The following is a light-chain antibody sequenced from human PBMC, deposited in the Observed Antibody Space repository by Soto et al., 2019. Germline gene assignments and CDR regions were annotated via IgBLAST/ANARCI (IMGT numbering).Light chain of an antibody. CDR2: GAF. CDR3: QQLNDYPPFT. J-gene: IGKJ3*01. Sequence: IQLTQSPSSLSASIGDRVSITCRASQDIKTYLAWYQQKPGKAPKLLVYGAFTLQSGVPSRFNGSGSGTDFTLTISRLQPEDIATYYCQQLNDYPPFTFGPGTTVDLE. V-gene: IGKV1-9*01. CDR1: QDIKTY.